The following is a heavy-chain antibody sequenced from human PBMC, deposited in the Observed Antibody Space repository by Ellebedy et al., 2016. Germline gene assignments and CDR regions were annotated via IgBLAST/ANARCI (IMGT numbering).Heavy chain of an antibody. CDR2: ISGSGSSV. J-gene: IGHJ5*02. D-gene: IGHD2-21*02. V-gene: IGHV3-11*01. CDR3: ARAGDSYCSPTDCYKNWFNP. CDR1: GFTFSDYY. Sequence: GGSLRLXXAASGFTFSDYYMTWIRQAPGKGLEWVSYISGSGSSVYYADSVKGRFTISRDNANNLVFLQMSSLRAEDTAVYYCARAGDSYCSPTDCYKNWFNPWGQGTLVTVSS.